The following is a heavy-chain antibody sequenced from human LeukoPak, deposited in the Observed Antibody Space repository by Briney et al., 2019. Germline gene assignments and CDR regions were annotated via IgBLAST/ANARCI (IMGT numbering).Heavy chain of an antibody. J-gene: IGHJ5*01. CDR1: GFTFSSYW. D-gene: IGHD2-2*01. CDR2: IKQDGSEK. CDR3: ARDARSRYCSGSSCYYDWFDS. V-gene: IGHV3-7*01. Sequence: GGSLRLSCVVSGFTFSSYWMSWVRQAPGKGLEWVASIKQDGSEKYCVDSVKGRFTISRDSAKNSLYLQMNSLRAEDTAMYYCARDARSRYCSGSSCYYDWFDSWGQGTLVTVSS.